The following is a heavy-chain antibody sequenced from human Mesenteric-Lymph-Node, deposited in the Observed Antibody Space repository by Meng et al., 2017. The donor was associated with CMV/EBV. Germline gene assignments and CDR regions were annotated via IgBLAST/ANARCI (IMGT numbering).Heavy chain of an antibody. J-gene: IGHJ4*02. CDR1: GYSFTSYW. D-gene: IGHD5-12*01. Sequence: WNGSGYSFTSYWISWVRQMPVKGLEWMGRIDPSDSYTNYSPSFQGHVTISADKSIGTAYLQWSSLKASDTAMYFCASVRDYSGAYYYWGQGTLVTVSS. CDR2: IDPSDSYT. V-gene: IGHV5-10-1*01. CDR3: ASVRDYSGAYYY.